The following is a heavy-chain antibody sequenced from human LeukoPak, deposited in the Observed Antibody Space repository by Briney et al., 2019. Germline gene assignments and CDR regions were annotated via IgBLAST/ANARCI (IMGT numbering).Heavy chain of an antibody. CDR3: AREYDSKGRFDN. Sequence: GGSLRLSCAISGFTFTAHSMNWVRQAPGKGPEWVSFISSDSTYKYYGDSVKGRFTISRDNANVYLQMNSLRAEDTATYHCAREYDSKGRFDNWGQGTLVTVSS. J-gene: IGHJ4*02. D-gene: IGHD3-22*01. V-gene: IGHV3-21*01. CDR2: ISSDSTYK. CDR1: GFTFTAHS.